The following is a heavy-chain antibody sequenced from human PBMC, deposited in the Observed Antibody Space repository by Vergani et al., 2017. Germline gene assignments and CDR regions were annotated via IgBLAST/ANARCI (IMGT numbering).Heavy chain of an antibody. Sequence: QVQLVQSGAEVKKPGSSVKVSCKASGGTFSSYAISWVRQAPGQGLEWMGGIIPIFGTANYAQKFQGRVTITADESTSTASMELSSLRSEDTAVYYCAREAYYYDSSGYRKRKNFDYWGQGTLVTVSS. CDR2: IIPIFGTA. D-gene: IGHD3-22*01. CDR1: GGTFSSYA. J-gene: IGHJ4*02. V-gene: IGHV1-69*01. CDR3: AREAYYYDSSGYRKRKNFDY.